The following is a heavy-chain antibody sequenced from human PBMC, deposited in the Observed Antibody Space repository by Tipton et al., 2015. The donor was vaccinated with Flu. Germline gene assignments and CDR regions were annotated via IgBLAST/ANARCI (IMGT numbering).Heavy chain of an antibody. J-gene: IGHJ5*02. CDR1: GDSMRSDYF. V-gene: IGHV4-38-2*02. CDR3: ARRDYSTYVSDPKNWFDP. D-gene: IGHD4-11*01. CDR2: IHYSGSP. Sequence: LRLSCTVSGDSMRSDYFWAWIRQAPGKGLEWIGNIHYSGSPHYNPSLKSRVTITVDTSKNQFSLRLSSMTAADTAVYYCARRDYSTYVSDPKNWFDPWGKGTLVTVSS.